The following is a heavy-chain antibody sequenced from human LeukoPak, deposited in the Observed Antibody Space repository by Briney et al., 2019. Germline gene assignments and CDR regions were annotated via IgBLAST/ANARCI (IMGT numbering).Heavy chain of an antibody. J-gene: IGHJ3*02. Sequence: SETLSLTCTVSGVSISSSSYYWGWIRQPPGKGLEWIGSIYYSGSTYYNPSLKSRVTISVDTSKNQFSLKLSSVTAADTAVYYCASLPVGYAFDIWGQGTMVTVSS. CDR1: GVSISSSSYY. CDR2: IYYSGST. CDR3: ASLPVGYAFDI. V-gene: IGHV4-39*01. D-gene: IGHD2-15*01.